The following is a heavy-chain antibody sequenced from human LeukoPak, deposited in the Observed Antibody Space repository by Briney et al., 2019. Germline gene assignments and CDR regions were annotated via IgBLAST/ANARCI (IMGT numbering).Heavy chain of an antibody. CDR2: INHSGST. J-gene: IGHJ4*02. CDR3: ARGGYDFLDY. Sequence: SETLSLTCAVYGGYFSGDYWSWIRQPPGKGLEWIGEINHSGSTNYNPSLKSRVTISVDTSKNQFSLKLSSVTAADTAVYYCARGGYDFLDYWGQGTLVTVSS. V-gene: IGHV4-34*01. D-gene: IGHD3-3*01. CDR1: GGYFSGDY.